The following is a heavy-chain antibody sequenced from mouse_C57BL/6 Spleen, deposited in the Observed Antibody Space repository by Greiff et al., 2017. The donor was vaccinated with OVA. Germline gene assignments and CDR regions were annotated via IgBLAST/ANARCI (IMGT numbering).Heavy chain of an antibody. D-gene: IGHD2-4*01. CDR1: GYTFTSYW. J-gene: IGHJ2*01. V-gene: IGHV1-55*01. CDR2: IYPGSGST. Sequence: QVQLQQPGAELVKPGASVKMSCKASGYTFTSYWITWVKQRPGQGLEWIGDIYPGSGSTNYNEKFKSKATLTVDTSSSTAYMQLSSLTSEDSAVYYCARGRGYDYDGGYFDYWGQGTTLTVSS. CDR3: ARGRGYDYDGGYFDY.